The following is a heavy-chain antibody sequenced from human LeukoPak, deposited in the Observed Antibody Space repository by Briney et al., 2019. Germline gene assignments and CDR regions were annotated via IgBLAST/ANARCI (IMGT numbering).Heavy chain of an antibody. Sequence: GGSLRLSCAASGFTFSRYYMSWVRQTPGKGLEWLANIKEDGSETYYVDSVKGRFTISRDNAKNSLYLQMSSLRAEDTAVYYCTRDENSAVPTFRFALWGQGTRVPVSS. J-gene: IGHJ4*02. V-gene: IGHV3-7*01. CDR2: IKEDGSET. CDR1: GFTFSRYY. D-gene: IGHD4-17*01. CDR3: TRDENSAVPTFRFAL.